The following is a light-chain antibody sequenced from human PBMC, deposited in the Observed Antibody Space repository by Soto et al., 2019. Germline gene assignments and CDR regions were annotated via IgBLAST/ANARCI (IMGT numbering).Light chain of an antibody. CDR2: DAS. CDR3: QQYNSYWT. CDR1: QSISGW. Sequence: DIQMTQSPSTLSASVGDRVTITCRASQSISGWLAWYQQKPGKAPKLLIYDASGLESGVPSRFSGSGSGTEFTLTFSSLQPDDFATYYCQQYNSYWTFGQGTKVEIK. J-gene: IGKJ1*01. V-gene: IGKV1-5*01.